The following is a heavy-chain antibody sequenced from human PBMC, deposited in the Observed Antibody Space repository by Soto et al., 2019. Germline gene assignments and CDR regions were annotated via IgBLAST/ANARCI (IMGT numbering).Heavy chain of an antibody. CDR1: GFTFSDDY. D-gene: IGHD3-10*01. J-gene: IGHJ3*02. Sequence: QVQLVESGGGLVKPGGSLRLSCAASGFTFSDDYMTWIRQAPGKGLEWVAYISGSGITIFYADSVKGRFTISRDNARNSLYLQMNSLRAEDTAVYYCVRVGSVGAFDIWGQGTMVTVSA. CDR2: ISGSGITI. V-gene: IGHV3-11*01. CDR3: VRVGSVGAFDI.